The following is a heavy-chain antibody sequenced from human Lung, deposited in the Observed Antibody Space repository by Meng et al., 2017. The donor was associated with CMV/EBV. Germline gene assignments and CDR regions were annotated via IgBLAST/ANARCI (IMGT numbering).Heavy chain of an antibody. CDR2: ISPNNGAT. D-gene: IGHD3-3*01. Sequence: SVXVSXXASGYTFTDYRMHWVRQAPGQGLEWMGWISPNNGATNYAQKFQGRVTMTRDTSINTAYMELNRLTYDDTAVYYCASKMYYDFWSAYRGTEGVDPFNIGGQGTXVTVSS. CDR1: GYTFTDYR. J-gene: IGHJ3*02. CDR3: ASKMYYDFWSAYRGTEGVDPFNI. V-gene: IGHV1-2*02.